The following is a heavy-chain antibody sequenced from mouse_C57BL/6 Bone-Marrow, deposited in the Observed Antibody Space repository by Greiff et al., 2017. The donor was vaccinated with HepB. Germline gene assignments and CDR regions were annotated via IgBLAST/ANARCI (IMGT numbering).Heavy chain of an antibody. CDR2: ISNLAYSI. V-gene: IGHV5-15*01. J-gene: IGHJ4*01. Sequence: EVMLVESGGGLVQPGGSLKLSCAASGFTFSDYGMAWVRQAPRKGPEWVAFISNLAYSIYYADTVTGRFTISRENAKNTLYLEMSSLRSEDTAMYYCARDGHGYAMDYWGQGTSVTVSS. CDR1: GFTFSDYG. D-gene: IGHD1-2*01. CDR3: ARDGHGYAMDY.